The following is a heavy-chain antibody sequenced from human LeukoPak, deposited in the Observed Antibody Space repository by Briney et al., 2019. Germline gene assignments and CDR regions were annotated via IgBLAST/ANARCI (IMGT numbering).Heavy chain of an antibody. D-gene: IGHD1-26*01. Sequence: ASVKVSCKASGGTFSSHAISWVRRAPGQGLEWMGGIIPIFGTANYAQKFQGRVTITADKSTSTAYMELSSLKSEDTAVYYCATTPSGYYYYYYMDVWGKGTTVTVSS. V-gene: IGHV1-69*06. J-gene: IGHJ6*03. CDR3: ATTPSGYYYYYYMDV. CDR2: IIPIFGTA. CDR1: GGTFSSHA.